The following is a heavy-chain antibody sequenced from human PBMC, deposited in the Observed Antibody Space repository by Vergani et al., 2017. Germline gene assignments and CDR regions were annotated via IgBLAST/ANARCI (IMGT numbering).Heavy chain of an antibody. V-gene: IGHV1-8*01. CDR1: GYTFTSYD. CDR3: ATNGYSYGGTHYYYGMDV. J-gene: IGHJ6*02. Sequence: QVRLVQSGAEVKKPGASVKVSCKASGYTFTSYDINWVRQATGQGLEWMGWMNPNSGNTGYAQKFQGRVTMTRNTSISTAYMELSSLRSEDTAVYYCATNGYSYGGTHYYYGMDVWGQGTTVTVSS. CDR2: MNPNSGNT. D-gene: IGHD5-18*01.